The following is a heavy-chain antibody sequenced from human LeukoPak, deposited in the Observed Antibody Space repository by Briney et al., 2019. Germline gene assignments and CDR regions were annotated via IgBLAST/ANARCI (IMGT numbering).Heavy chain of an antibody. CDR3: ARDRGTAMSADAFDI. J-gene: IGHJ3*02. CDR1: GFTFSSYS. CDR2: ITYSSSTI. Sequence: GGSLRLSCAASGFTFSSYSMNWVRQAPGKGLEWVSYITYSSSTIYYADSVKGRFTISRDNSKNTLYLQMNSLRAEDTAVYYCARDRGTAMSADAFDIWGQGTKVTVSS. V-gene: IGHV3-48*01. D-gene: IGHD5-18*01.